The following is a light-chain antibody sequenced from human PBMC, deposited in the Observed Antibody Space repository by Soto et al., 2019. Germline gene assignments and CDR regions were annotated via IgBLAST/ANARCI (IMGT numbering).Light chain of an antibody. V-gene: IGLV2-14*01. CDR2: EVS. CDR1: SSDVGGYNY. Sequence: QSVLTQPASVSGSPGQSITISCTGTSSDVGGYNYVSWYQQHPGKAPKLMIYEVSNRPSAVSNRFSGSESGNTASLTISGRQAEYEADYYCSSYTSSSTLVVFGGGTKLTVL. J-gene: IGLJ2*01. CDR3: SSYTSSSTLVV.